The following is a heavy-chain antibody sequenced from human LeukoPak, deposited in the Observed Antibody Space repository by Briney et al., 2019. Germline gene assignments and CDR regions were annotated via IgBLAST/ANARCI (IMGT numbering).Heavy chain of an antibody. Sequence: ASVKVSCKASGHTFTGYYMHWVRQAPGQGLEWMGWINPNSGGTNYAQKFQGRVTMTRDTSISTAYMELSRLRSDDTAVYYCARDRDDYGDYSYWGQGTLVTVSS. J-gene: IGHJ4*02. V-gene: IGHV1-2*02. CDR2: INPNSGGT. D-gene: IGHD4-17*01. CDR1: GHTFTGYY. CDR3: ARDRDDYGDYSY.